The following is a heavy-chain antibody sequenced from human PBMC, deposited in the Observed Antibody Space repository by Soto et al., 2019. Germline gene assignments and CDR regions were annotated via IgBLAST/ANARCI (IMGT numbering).Heavy chain of an antibody. V-gene: IGHV3-23*01. J-gene: IGHJ5*02. CDR3: ATRTGAAAAAHSNWFDP. D-gene: IGHD6-13*01. CDR2: ISGSGGST. Sequence: GGSLRLSCAASGFTFSSYAMSWVRQAPGKGLEWVSAISGSGGSTYYADSVKGRFTISRNNSKNTLYLQMNSLRAEDTAVYYCATRTGAAAAAHSNWFDPWGQGTLVTVSS. CDR1: GFTFSSYA.